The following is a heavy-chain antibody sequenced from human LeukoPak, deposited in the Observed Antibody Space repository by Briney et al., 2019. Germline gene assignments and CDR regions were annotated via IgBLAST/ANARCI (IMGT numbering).Heavy chain of an antibody. J-gene: IGHJ4*02. D-gene: IGHD3-22*01. CDR3: ARVVYFDSSGYRHFDY. Sequence: GGSLRLSYAASGFTFNTYWLHWVRQAPGKGLVWVSHINNDGSITNYADSVKGRFTISRDNAKNRLYLQMNSLRAEDTAVYYCARVVYFDSSGYRHFDYWGQGTLVTVSS. V-gene: IGHV3-74*01. CDR2: INNDGSIT. CDR1: GFTFNTYW.